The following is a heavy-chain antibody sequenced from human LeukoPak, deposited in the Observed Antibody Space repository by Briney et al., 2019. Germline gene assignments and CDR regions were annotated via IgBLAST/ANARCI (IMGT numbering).Heavy chain of an antibody. CDR3: AKDVYYYYMDV. CDR1: GFTFSSYW. CDR2: ISGSGGNT. J-gene: IGHJ6*03. V-gene: IGHV3-23*01. Sequence: GGSLRLSCAASGFTFSSYWMSWVRQAPGKGLEWVSAISGSGGNTYYADSVKGRFTISRDNSKNTLYLQMNSLRAEDTAVYSCAKDVYYYYMDVWGKGTTVTVSS.